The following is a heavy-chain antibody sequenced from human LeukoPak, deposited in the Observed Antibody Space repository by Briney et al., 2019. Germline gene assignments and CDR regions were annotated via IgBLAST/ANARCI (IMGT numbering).Heavy chain of an antibody. CDR1: GFTFSRYW. CDR3: AKHPQGAAGAHFDY. D-gene: IGHD6-13*01. V-gene: IGHV3-23*01. J-gene: IGHJ4*02. Sequence: PGGSLRLSCAASGFTFSRYWMHWVRQAPGKGLEWVSTISASGSRTYYTDSVKGRFSISRDNSRNTMYLQMNSLRAEDTAIYYCAKHPQGAAGAHFDYWGQGTLVTVSS. CDR2: ISASGSRT.